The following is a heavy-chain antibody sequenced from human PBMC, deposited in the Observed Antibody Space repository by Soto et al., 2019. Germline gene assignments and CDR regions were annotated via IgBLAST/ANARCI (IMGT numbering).Heavy chain of an antibody. CDR2: IYYSGST. Sequence: SETLSLTCTVSCVSISGSNYNCGWIRTPPGKGLEWIASIYYSGSTNYNPSLKSRVTISVDTSKNQFSLKLSSVTAADTAVYYCARGRITMVRGVMGYYYYYYGMDVWGQGTTVTVSS. CDR1: CVSISGSNYN. CDR3: ARGRITMVRGVMGYYYYYYGMDV. J-gene: IGHJ6*02. V-gene: IGHV4-39*07. D-gene: IGHD3-10*01.